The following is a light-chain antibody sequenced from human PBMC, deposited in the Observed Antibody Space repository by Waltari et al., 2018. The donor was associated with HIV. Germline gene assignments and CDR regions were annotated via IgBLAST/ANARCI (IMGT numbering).Light chain of an antibody. CDR2: AAS. Sequence: DIQMTQSPSSLSAYVGDRVTITCRASQSISTYLNWYQQKPGKAPKLLIYAASNLQSGVTSWFSGSGHGTDFTLTISSLQPADFATYYCQQTYITPPTFGQGTKVEIK. CDR3: QQTYITPPT. J-gene: IGKJ1*01. CDR1: QSISTY. V-gene: IGKV1-39*01.